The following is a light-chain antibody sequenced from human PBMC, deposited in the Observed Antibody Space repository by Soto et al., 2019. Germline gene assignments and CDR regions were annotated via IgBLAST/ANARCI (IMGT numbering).Light chain of an antibody. Sequence: QSVLTQPASVSGSPGRSITISCTGTSSDVGGYKYVSWYQQHPGKALKLMIYEVSNRPSRVSSRFSGSTCDTTASLIITGLQADDDADYYCSTYTSSSTGGFGSGTKVNVL. J-gene: IGLJ1*01. CDR2: EVS. CDR3: STYTSSSTGG. CDR1: SSDVGGYKY. V-gene: IGLV2-14*01.